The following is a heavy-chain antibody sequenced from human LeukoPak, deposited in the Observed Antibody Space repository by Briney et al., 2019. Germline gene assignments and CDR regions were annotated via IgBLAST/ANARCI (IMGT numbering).Heavy chain of an antibody. Sequence: ETLSLTCAVYGGSFSGYYWSWVRQAPGKGLEWVSAISGSGGSTYYADSVKGRFTISRDNSKNTLYLQMNSLRAEDTAVYYCAKDVGYDSSGYYYWTTRGNWFDPWGQGTLVTVSS. V-gene: IGHV3-23*01. CDR3: AKDVGYDSSGYYYWTTRGNWFDP. CDR2: ISGSGGST. CDR1: GGSFSGYY. D-gene: IGHD3-22*01. J-gene: IGHJ5*02.